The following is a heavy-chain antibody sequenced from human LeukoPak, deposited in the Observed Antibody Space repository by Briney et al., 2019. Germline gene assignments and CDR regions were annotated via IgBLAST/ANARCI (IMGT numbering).Heavy chain of an antibody. CDR1: GFTFSSYG. CDR2: IWYDGSNK. D-gene: IGHD5-18*01. V-gene: IGHV3-33*01. Sequence: GRSLRLSCAASGFTFSSYGMHWVRQAPGKGLEWVAVIWYDGSNKYYADSVKGRFTISRDNSKNTLYLQMNSLRAEDTAVYYCAREQGIQLWPDYWGQGTLVTVSP. CDR3: AREQGIQLWPDY. J-gene: IGHJ4*02.